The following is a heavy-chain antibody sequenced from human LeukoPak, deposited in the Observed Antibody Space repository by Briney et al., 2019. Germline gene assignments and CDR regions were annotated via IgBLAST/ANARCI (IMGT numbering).Heavy chain of an antibody. V-gene: IGHV4-31*03. J-gene: IGHJ5*02. CDR1: GGSISSGGYY. CDR3: ARTVRHTNWFDP. D-gene: IGHD4-17*01. Sequence: SETLSLTCTVSGGSISSGGYYWSWIRQHPGKGLEWIGYIYYSGCTYYNPSLKSRVTISVDTSKNQFSLKLSSVTAADTAVYYCARTVRHTNWFDPWGQGTLVTVSS. CDR2: IYYSGCT.